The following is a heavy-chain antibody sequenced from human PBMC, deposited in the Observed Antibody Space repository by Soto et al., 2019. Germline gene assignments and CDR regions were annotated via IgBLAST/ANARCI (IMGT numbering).Heavy chain of an antibody. CDR1: GFTFSNAW. CDR3: TTDSYSTIIVVRFDY. D-gene: IGHD3-22*01. V-gene: IGHV3-15*07. CDR2: IKSRPDGGTT. Sequence: GGSLRLSCAASGFTFSNAWMNWFRQAPGQGLEWVARIKSRPDGGTTDYAAPVQGRFAISRDDSKNTVFLQMNSLKTEDTAVYYCTTDSYSTIIVVRFDYWGPGTLVTVSS. J-gene: IGHJ4*01.